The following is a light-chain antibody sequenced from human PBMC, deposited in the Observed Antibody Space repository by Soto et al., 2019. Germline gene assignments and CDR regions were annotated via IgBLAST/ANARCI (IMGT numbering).Light chain of an antibody. CDR2: EVS. CDR3: SSYTSSSTLML. CDR1: SSDIGGYNY. V-gene: IGLV2-14*01. Sequence: QSVLTQPASVSGSPGQSIIISRTGTSSDIGGYNYVSWYQQHPGKAPKLMIYEVSNRPSGVSNRFSGSKSGNTASLTISGLQAEDEADYYCSSYTSSSTLMLFGGGTKLTVL. J-gene: IGLJ2*01.